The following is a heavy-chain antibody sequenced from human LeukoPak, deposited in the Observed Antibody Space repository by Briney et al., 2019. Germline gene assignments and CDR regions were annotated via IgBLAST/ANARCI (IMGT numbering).Heavy chain of an antibody. J-gene: IGHJ4*02. Sequence: PSQTLSLTCATSGDSVSSSSAAWNWIRQSPSRGLEWLGRTYYRSKWYNDYAVSVKSRITINPDTSKNQFSLQLNSVTPEDTAVYYCAREYITMVRGVIRYFDYWGQGTLVTVSS. CDR3: AREYITMVRGVIRYFDY. D-gene: IGHD3-10*01. CDR1: GDSVSSSSAA. V-gene: IGHV6-1*01. CDR2: TYYRSKWYN.